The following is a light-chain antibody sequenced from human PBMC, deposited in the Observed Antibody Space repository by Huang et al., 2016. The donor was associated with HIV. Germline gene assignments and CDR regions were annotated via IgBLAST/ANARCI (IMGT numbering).Light chain of an antibody. V-gene: IGKV3-20*01. CDR1: QSVSGRY. Sequence: EIVLTQSPGTLSLSPGERATLSCRASQSVSGRYLAWYQQRRGQAPRLLIYGASTRATGVPDRFRGSGSGTDFTLAITRLESEDFAVYYCQQYDNSPLTFGGGTTVEIK. CDR2: GAS. CDR3: QQYDNSPLT. J-gene: IGKJ4*02.